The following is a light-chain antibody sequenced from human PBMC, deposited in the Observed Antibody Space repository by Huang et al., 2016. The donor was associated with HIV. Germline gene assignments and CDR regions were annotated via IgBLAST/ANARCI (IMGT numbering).Light chain of an antibody. CDR2: GAS. CDR3: QQYKSWPPMHT. J-gene: IGKJ2*01. V-gene: IGKV3-15*01. CDR1: QSVSSD. Sequence: EIVLTQSPATLSASPVERASLSCRASQSVSSDLAWYRQNPGQSPRPLVYGASTRATGIPPRCSGGGSGTDFTLTISSLQSEDFAIYYCQQYKSWPPMHTLGQGTRLEIK.